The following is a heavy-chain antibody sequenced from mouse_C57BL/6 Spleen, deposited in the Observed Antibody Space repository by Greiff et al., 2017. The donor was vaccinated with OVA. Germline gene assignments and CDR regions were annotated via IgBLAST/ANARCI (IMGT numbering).Heavy chain of an antibody. D-gene: IGHD2-2*01. CDR2: IHPNSGST. CDR3: ARLGLRHAMDY. Sequence: QVQLKQPGAELVKPGASVKLSCKASGYTFTSYWMHWVKQRPGQGLEWIGMIHPNSGSTNYNEKFKSKATLTVDKSSSTAYMQLSSLTSEDSAVYYCARLGLRHAMDYWGQGTSVTVSS. V-gene: IGHV1-64*01. CDR1: GYTFTSYW. J-gene: IGHJ4*01.